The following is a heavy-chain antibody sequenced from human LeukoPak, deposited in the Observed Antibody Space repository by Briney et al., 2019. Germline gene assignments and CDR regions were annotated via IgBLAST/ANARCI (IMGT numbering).Heavy chain of an antibody. CDR2: IWYDGSNK. CDR1: GFTFSSYG. CDR3: AKDLATGDY. D-gene: IGHD5-12*01. Sequence: PGGSLRLSCAASGFTFSSYGMHWVRQAPGKGPEWVAVIWYDGSNKYYADSVKGRFTISRDNSKNTLYLQMNSLRAEDTAVYYCAKDLATGDYWGQGTLVTVSS. J-gene: IGHJ4*02. V-gene: IGHV3-33*06.